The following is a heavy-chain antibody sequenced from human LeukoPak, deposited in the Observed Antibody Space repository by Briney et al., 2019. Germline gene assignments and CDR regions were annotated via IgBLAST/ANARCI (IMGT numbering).Heavy chain of an antibody. J-gene: IGHJ3*02. Sequence: PEGSLRLSCAASGFTVSSSYMSWVRQAPGKGLEWVSVIFSGGSTYYADSVKGRFSISRDNSKNTLYLQMNSLRAEDTAVYYCARYYYDSSGYYLRSNAFDIWGQGTMVTVSS. D-gene: IGHD3-22*01. CDR2: IFSGGST. CDR1: GFTVSSSY. V-gene: IGHV3-53*01. CDR3: ARYYYDSSGYYLRSNAFDI.